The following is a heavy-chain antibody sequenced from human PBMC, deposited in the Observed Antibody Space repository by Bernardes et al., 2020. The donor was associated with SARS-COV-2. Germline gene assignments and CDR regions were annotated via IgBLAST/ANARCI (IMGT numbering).Heavy chain of an antibody. CDR2: IKQDGSEK. CDR1: GFTFSSSW. Sequence: GGSLRLSCAASGFTFSSSWMSWVRQAPGKGLEWVANIKQDGSEKYSVDSVKGRFTISRDTAKNSLYLQMKSLRAEDTAVYYCARVSGSSWYFDLWGQGTLVTVSS. J-gene: IGHJ2*01. V-gene: IGHV3-7*01. D-gene: IGHD6-13*01. CDR3: ARVSGSSWYFDL.